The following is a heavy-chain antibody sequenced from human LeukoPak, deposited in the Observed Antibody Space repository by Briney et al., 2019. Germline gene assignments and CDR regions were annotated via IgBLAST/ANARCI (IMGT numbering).Heavy chain of an antibody. CDR1: GGSISSYY. J-gene: IGHJ3*02. CDR2: IYTNGST. V-gene: IGHV4-4*07. D-gene: IGHD3-22*01. CDR3: ARDLYIDSSGYDAFDI. Sequence: SETLSLTCTVSGGSISSYYWSWIRQPAGKELEWIGRIYTNGSTNYNPSLKSRVTMSVDTSKNQFSLKLSSVTAADTAVYYCARDLYIDSSGYDAFDIWGQGTMVTVSS.